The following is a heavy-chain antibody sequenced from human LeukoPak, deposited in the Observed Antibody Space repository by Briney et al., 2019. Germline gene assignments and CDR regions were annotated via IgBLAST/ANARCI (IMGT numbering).Heavy chain of an antibody. D-gene: IGHD2-15*01. CDR1: GFTFSSYA. CDR3: VRGYSFGPYGMDV. V-gene: IGHV3-64D*09. CDR2: ISDSGGST. Sequence: GGSLRLSCAASGFTFSSYAMHWVRQAPGKGLEYVSAISDSGGSTYYADSVKGRFTISRDNSKDTLYLQMSSLRAEDTAVYFCVRGYSFGPYGMDVWGQGTTVTVSS. J-gene: IGHJ6*02.